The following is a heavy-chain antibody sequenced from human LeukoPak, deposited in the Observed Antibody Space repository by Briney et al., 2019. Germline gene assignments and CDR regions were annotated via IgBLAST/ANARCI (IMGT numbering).Heavy chain of an antibody. CDR3: ARHVPYTSSWYFDY. Sequence: GESLKISCKGSGYRFNYWITWVRQMPGKGLEWMGRIDPSDSYTNYSPSFQGRVTISADKSISTAYLQWSSLKASDTAVYYCARHVPYTSSWYFDYWGQGTLVTVSS. CDR2: IDPSDSYT. CDR1: GYRFNYW. D-gene: IGHD6-13*01. V-gene: IGHV5-10-1*01. J-gene: IGHJ4*02.